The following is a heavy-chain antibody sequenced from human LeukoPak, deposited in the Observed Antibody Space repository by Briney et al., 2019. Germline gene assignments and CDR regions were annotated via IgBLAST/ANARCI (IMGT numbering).Heavy chain of an antibody. CDR3: ARHLGDSSMDCLGY. D-gene: IGHD2-2*01. V-gene: IGHV4-31*02. Sequence: PSQTLSLTCAVSGGSISSGAYYWSWIRQLPGMRLEWIGYIYSSGSTYYSPSLKGRVTISVDTSKNQFSLKLTSVTAADTAVYYCARHLGDSSMDCLGYWGQGTLVTVSS. CDR2: IYSSGST. CDR1: GGSISSGAYY. J-gene: IGHJ4*02.